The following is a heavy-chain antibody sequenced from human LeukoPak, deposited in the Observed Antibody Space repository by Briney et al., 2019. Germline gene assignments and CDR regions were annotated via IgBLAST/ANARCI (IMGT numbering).Heavy chain of an antibody. CDR1: GGSISSSSYY. D-gene: IGHD2-2*01. Sequence: SETLSLTCTVSGGSISSSSYYWGWIRQPPGKGLEWIGSIYYSGSTYYNPSLKSRVTISVDTSKNQFSLKLSSVTAADTAVYYCARDQPATPRSTHYFDYWGQGTLVIVSS. CDR3: ARDQPATPRSTHYFDY. J-gene: IGHJ4*02. CDR2: IYYSGST. V-gene: IGHV4-39*07.